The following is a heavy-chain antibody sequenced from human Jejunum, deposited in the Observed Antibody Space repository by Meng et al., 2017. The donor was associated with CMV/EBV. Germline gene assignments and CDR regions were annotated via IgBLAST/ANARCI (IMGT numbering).Heavy chain of an antibody. CDR3: ARHEVGDPDFDF. Sequence: SGGSVTSRTHCWGWIRQPPGKGLEWIGRICYSGTTHQNASLQSRVTMSVDTSKNQVSLKLSSVTAADTAVYYCARHEVGDPDFDFWGQGILVTISS. CDR2: ICYSGTT. D-gene: IGHD3-16*01. CDR1: GGSVTSRTHC. J-gene: IGHJ4*02. V-gene: IGHV4-39*01.